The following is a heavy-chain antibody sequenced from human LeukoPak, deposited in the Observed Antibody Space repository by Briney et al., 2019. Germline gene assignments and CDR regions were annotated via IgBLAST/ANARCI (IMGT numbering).Heavy chain of an antibody. J-gene: IGHJ4*02. CDR1: GFTFSSYA. CDR2: ISGSGAST. Sequence: GGSLRLSCAASGFTFSSYAMSWVRQTPGKGLEWVSTISGSGASTYYADSVKGRFTVSRDNSKNTLHLQVKSLRAADTAVYYCAQIPFRSGDYHFDYWGQGTLLTVSS. D-gene: IGHD3-3*01. V-gene: IGHV3-23*01. CDR3: AQIPFRSGDYHFDY.